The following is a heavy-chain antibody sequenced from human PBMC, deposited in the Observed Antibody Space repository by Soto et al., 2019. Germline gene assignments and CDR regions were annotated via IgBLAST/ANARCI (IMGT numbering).Heavy chain of an antibody. CDR3: AKLDCSSTTCYTGGSWFDP. Sequence: PGESLKISCAASGFTFSSYAMSWVRQAPGKGLEWVSAISGGGGTAYYADSVKGRFTISRDNSKNTLYLQMTSLRAEDTAVYYCAKLDCSSTTCYTGGSWFDPWGQGTLVTVSS. J-gene: IGHJ5*02. V-gene: IGHV3-23*01. CDR2: ISGGGGTA. CDR1: GFTFSSYA. D-gene: IGHD2-2*02.